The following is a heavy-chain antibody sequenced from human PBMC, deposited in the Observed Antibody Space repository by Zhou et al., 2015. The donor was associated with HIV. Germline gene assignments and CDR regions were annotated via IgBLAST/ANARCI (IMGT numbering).Heavy chain of an antibody. Sequence: QVQLVQSGAEVKKPGSSVKVSCKASGGTFSSYTISWVRQAPGQGLEWMGRIIPILGIANYAQKFQGRVTITADKSTSTAYMELSSLRSEDTAVYYCARSLGSGLVTGYFQHWGQGTLVTVSS. V-gene: IGHV1-69*02. CDR3: ARSLGSGLVTGYFQH. J-gene: IGHJ1*01. CDR2: IIPILGIA. D-gene: IGHD6-19*01. CDR1: GGTFSSYT.